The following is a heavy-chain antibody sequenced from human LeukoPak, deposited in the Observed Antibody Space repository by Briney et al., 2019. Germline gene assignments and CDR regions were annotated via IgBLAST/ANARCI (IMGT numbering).Heavy chain of an antibody. V-gene: IGHV4-31*03. D-gene: IGHD1/OR15-1a*01. Sequence: PSETLSLTCPVSARSLSSGGYYWSRIRHHPGRGLEWFAYIYYSGSTHYNPSLKSRVHISVDTSKNQFSLKLSAVTAADTAVYYCARVGADLAGTPFDYWGQGTLVTVSS. CDR1: ARSLSSGGYY. CDR2: IYYSGST. CDR3: ARVGADLAGTPFDY. J-gene: IGHJ4*02.